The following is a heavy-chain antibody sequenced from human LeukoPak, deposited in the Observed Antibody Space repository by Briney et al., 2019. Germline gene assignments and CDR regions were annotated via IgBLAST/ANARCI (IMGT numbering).Heavy chain of an antibody. CDR2: ISGSGGST. J-gene: IGHJ4*02. V-gene: IGHV3-23*01. D-gene: IGHD6-13*01. Sequence: GGSLRLSCAASGFTFSSYAMSWVRQAPGKGLEWVSAISGSGGSTYYADSVKGRFTISRDNSKNTLYLQMNSLRAEDTAVYYCTKSVGSSSWSRGDYWGQGTLVTVSS. CDR3: TKSVGSSSWSRGDY. CDR1: GFTFSSYA.